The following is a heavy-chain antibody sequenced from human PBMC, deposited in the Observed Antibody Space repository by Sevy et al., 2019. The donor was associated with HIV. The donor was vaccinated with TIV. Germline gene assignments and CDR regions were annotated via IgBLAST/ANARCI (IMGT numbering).Heavy chain of an antibody. V-gene: IGHV3-23*01. CDR3: AGGDTTMITDLDY. Sequence: GSLRLSCAASGLTLTTTGISWVRQAPGEGLEGVAGVTSDGTTYYADSVRDRFTVSRDNSKNTLYLQLNSLRADDTAVFYCAGGDTTMITDLDYWGQGTLVTVSS. CDR1: GLTLTTTG. D-gene: IGHD3-16*01. CDR2: VTSDGTT. J-gene: IGHJ4*02.